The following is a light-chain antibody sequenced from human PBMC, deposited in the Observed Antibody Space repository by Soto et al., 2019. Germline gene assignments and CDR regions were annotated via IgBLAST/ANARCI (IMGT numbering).Light chain of an antibody. CDR1: NNDVGSYNL. CDR2: EGS. V-gene: IGLV2-23*01. J-gene: IGLJ2*01. CDR3: CSYAGSSTLV. Sequence: QSALTQPASVSGSPGQSITISCTGTNNDVGSYNLVSWYQQHPGKAPKLMIYEGSKRPSGVSNRFSGSKSGNTASLTISGLQAEDEADYYCCSYAGSSTLVFGGGTKVTVL.